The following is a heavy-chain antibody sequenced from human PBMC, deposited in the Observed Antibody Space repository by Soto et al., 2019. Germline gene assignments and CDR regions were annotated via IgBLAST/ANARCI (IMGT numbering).Heavy chain of an antibody. CDR2: IYYSGRP. CDR1: GRSISSYY. Sequence: SETLSLTCTVYGRSISSYYWSWIRQPPGKGLEWIGYIYYSGRPNYNPSLKRRVTISVDPPKNQFSLKLSSVNPADTPVYYVGRVRTSYWFDPWGQGTLVTVSS. D-gene: IGHD1-7*01. J-gene: IGHJ5*02. V-gene: IGHV4-59*01. CDR3: GRVRTSYWFDP.